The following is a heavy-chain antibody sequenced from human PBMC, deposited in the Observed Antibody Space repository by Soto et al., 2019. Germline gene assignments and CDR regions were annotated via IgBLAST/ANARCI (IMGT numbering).Heavy chain of an antibody. CDR3: GRDVAVAGNSYGLEV. CDR1: GYTFTRYG. V-gene: IGHV1-18*04. J-gene: IGHJ6*02. D-gene: IGHD6-19*01. Sequence: ASVKVSCKASGYTFTRYGISCVRQAPGQGLEWMGWISAYNGDTSSAQSLQGRVTMTTDTSTRTAYMELRSLRSDDTAAYYCGRDVAVAGNSYGLEVWGQGTTVTVSS. CDR2: ISAYNGDT.